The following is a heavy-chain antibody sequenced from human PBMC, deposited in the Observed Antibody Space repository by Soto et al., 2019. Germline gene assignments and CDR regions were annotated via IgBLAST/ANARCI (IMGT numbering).Heavy chain of an antibody. CDR2: ISYDGSNK. Sequence: QVQLVESGGGVVQPGRSLRLSCAASGFTFSSYAMHWVRQAPGKGLEWVAVISYDGSNKYYADSVKGRFTISRDNSKNTXXXXXXXXXXXXXXXXXXXXXXXXGISXGWYCFDY. CDR3: XXXXXXGISXGWYCFDY. J-gene: IGHJ4*01. D-gene: IGHD6-19*01. CDR1: GFTFSSYA. V-gene: IGHV3-30-3*01.